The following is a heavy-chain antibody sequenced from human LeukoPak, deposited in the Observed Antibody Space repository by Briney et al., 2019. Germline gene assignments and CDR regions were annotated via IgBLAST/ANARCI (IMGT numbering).Heavy chain of an antibody. J-gene: IGHJ6*02. CDR2: MNPNSGNT. CDR3: ARVPRRNLHYYYYGMDV. V-gene: IGHV1-8*01. CDR1: GYTFTSYD. Sequence: ASVKDSCKASGYTFTSYDINWVRQATGQGLEWMVWMNPNSGNTGYAQKFQGRDTMTRNTSISTAYMELSSLRSEDTAVYYCARVPRRNLHYYYYGMDVWGQGTTVTVSS. D-gene: IGHD1-14*01.